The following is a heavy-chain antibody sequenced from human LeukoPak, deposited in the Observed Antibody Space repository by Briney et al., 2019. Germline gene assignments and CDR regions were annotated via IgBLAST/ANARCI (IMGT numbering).Heavy chain of an antibody. CDR3: AREEMATIQSTGVFSGVHNWFEF. CDR2: MSPNSGDT. CDR1: GYTFTSYD. D-gene: IGHD5-24*01. V-gene: IGHV1-8*01. J-gene: IGHJ5*01. Sequence: ASVKVSCKASGYTFTSYDFNWVRQATGQRPEWMGWMSPNSGDTGYAQKFQDRVTMTRNTSISTAYMELRSLRSEDTAIYYCAREEMATIQSTGVFSGVHNWFEFWGQGTLVTVSS.